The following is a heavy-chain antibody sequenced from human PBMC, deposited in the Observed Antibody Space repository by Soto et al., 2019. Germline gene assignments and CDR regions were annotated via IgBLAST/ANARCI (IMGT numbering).Heavy chain of an antibody. Sequence: QVQLVQSGAEVKKPGSSVKVSCKASGGTFSSYAISWVRQAPGQGLEWMGGIIPIFGTANYAQKFQGRVTSTADESTSTAYRELSSLRSEDTAVYYCARAPPRWRFLEWYPRSYYYYYGIDVWGQGTTVTVSS. V-gene: IGHV1-69*01. CDR1: GGTFSSYA. CDR2: IIPIFGTA. D-gene: IGHD3-3*01. J-gene: IGHJ6*02. CDR3: ARAPPRWRFLEWYPRSYYYYYGIDV.